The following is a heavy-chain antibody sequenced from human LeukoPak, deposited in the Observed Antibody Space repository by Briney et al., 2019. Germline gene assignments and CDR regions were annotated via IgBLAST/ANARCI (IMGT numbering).Heavy chain of an antibody. J-gene: IGHJ6*02. CDR3: VGPSSSDYYYGKDV. Sequence: PGGSLRLSCAASGFTFSSYGTHWVRQAPGKGLEWVAVISYDGSNKYYADSVKGRFTISRDNSKNTLYLQMNSLRAEDTAVYYCVGPSSSDYYYGKDVWGQGTTVTVSS. CDR1: GFTFSSYG. V-gene: IGHV3-30*03. D-gene: IGHD6-13*01. CDR2: ISYDGSNK.